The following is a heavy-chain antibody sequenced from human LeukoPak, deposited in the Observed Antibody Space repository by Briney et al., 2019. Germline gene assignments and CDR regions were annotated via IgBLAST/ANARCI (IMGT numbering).Heavy chain of an antibody. J-gene: IGHJ4*02. CDR3: ARDQRRTYSVDY. CDR2: ISPDGSRN. CDR1: GFTFCRYV. D-gene: IGHD6-13*01. Sequence: GGSLRLSCAACGFTFCRYVIHWVRQAPGKGLEWVALISPDGSRNWYADSVKGQFSISRDNSKNTLYLQMDSLRAEDTAVYCCARDQRRTYSVDYWGQGTLVTVSS. V-gene: IGHV3-30*04.